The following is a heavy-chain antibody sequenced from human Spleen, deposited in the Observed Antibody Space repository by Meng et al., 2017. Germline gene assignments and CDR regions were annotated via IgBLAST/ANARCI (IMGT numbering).Heavy chain of an antibody. J-gene: IGHJ4*02. CDR1: RFRVTDVW. Sequence: GESLKISCAASRFRVTDVWMSWVRQAPGKGLEWVGRINSNRDGGTTDYAAPVKGRFTISRDDSKNTLYLQMDRLLTEDTAVYFCATGAAAADHWGQGTLVTVSS. CDR2: INSNRDGGTT. D-gene: IGHD6-13*01. V-gene: IGHV3-15*01. CDR3: ATGAAAADH.